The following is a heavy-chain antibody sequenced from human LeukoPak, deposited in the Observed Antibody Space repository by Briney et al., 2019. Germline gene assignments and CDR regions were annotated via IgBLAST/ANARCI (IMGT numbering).Heavy chain of an antibody. V-gene: IGHV4-34*01. D-gene: IGHD3-16*02. J-gene: IGHJ4*02. CDR3: ASDGGYQLVDY. CDR1: GGSYSGYY. Sequence: SETLSLTCAVYGGSYSGYYWSWIRQPPGKGLEWIGEINHSGSTNYNPSLKSRVTISVDTSKNQFSLKLSSVTAADTAVYYCASDGGYQLVDYWGQGTLVTVSS. CDR2: INHSGST.